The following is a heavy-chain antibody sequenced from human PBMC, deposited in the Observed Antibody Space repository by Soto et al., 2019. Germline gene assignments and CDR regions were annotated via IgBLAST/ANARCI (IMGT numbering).Heavy chain of an antibody. CDR2: IAPSDSYT. CDR3: ATRLHSRCVYGLET. J-gene: IGHJ6*01. V-gene: IGHV5-10-1*01. D-gene: IGHD4-17*01. CDR1: GYKSGTYW. Sequence: GESLTVSCKVSGYKSGTYWISWVRQMPGKGLEWMGRIAPSDSYTYYSPSFQGHVTISADTSISTAYLQWSSLKASDTAVYYLATRLHSRCVYGLETWGQETTAT.